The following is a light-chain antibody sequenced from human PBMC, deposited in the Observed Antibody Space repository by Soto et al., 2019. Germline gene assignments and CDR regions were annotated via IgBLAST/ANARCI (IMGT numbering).Light chain of an antibody. Sequence: QSALTQPASVSGSPGQSITISCTGTSSDVGSYNLVSWYQHHPGKAPKLIIYEVSKRPSGVSNRFSGSKSGNTASLTISGLQAEDEADYYCCSYAGSSTLVFGTGTKVTAL. J-gene: IGLJ1*01. CDR3: CSYAGSSTLV. V-gene: IGLV2-23*02. CDR1: SSDVGSYNL. CDR2: EVS.